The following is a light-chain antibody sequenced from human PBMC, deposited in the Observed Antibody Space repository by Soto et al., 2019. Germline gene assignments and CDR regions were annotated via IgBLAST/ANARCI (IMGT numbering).Light chain of an antibody. V-gene: IGKV3-15*01. Sequence: EIVMTQSPATLSVSPGESATLSCRASQSVSSNLAWYQQKPGQAPRLLIYGASTRATGIPARFSGSGSGTEVTLTISSLQSEDFAVYYCQQYKNWPRTFGQGTKVEIK. CDR1: QSVSSN. CDR3: QQYKNWPRT. J-gene: IGKJ1*01. CDR2: GAS.